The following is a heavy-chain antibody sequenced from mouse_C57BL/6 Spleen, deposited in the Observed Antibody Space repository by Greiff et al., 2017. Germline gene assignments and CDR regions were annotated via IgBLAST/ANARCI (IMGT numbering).Heavy chain of an antibody. V-gene: IGHV1-55*01. CDR3: ARGSLYGSSYGYAMDY. D-gene: IGHD1-1*01. CDR1: GYTFTSYW. Sequence: VQLQQPGAELVKPGASVKMSCKASGYTFTSYWITWVKQRPGQGLEWIGDIYPGSGSTNYNEKFKSKATLTVDTSSSTAYMQLSSLTSEDSAVYYCARGSLYGSSYGYAMDYWGQGTSVTVAS. J-gene: IGHJ4*01. CDR2: IYPGSGST.